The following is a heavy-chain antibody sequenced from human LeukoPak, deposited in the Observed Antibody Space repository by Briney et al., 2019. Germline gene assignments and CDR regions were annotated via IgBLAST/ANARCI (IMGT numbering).Heavy chain of an antibody. J-gene: IGHJ4*02. CDR3: ATGAYCDH. CDR1: RFTFRSYA. V-gene: IGHV3-23*01. CDR2: IGDTGDST. Sequence: GGSLRLSCAASRFTFRSYAMTWVRQAPGKGLEWVSTIGDTGDSTYYADSVKGRFIISRDNSESTLFLQMNGLRAEDTAIYFCATGAYCDHWGQGTLVTVSS.